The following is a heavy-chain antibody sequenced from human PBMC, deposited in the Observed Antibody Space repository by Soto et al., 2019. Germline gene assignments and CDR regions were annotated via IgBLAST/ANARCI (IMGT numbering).Heavy chain of an antibody. V-gene: IGHV3-23*01. J-gene: IGHJ4*02. CDR3: AKGPSASYSIFDY. CDR1: GFTFSNYA. CDR2: ISSGGGGT. D-gene: IGHD1-26*01. Sequence: GGSLRLSCAASGFTFSNYALSWVRQAPGKGLQWVSAISSGGGGTYYADSVKGRFTISRDNSKNTLYLQMNSLRAEDTAVYYCAKGPSASYSIFDYRGQGTPVTVSS.